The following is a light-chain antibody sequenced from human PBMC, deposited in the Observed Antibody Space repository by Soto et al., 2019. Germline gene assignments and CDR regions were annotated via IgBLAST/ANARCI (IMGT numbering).Light chain of an antibody. V-gene: IGKV1-9*01. CDR2: GAS. CDR3: QQLNSYPLT. CDR1: QGISSY. J-gene: IGKJ4*01. Sequence: DIQLTQSPSFLSASVGDRVTITCRASQGISSYLAWYQQKPGKAPNLLIYGASTLQSEVPSRFSGSGSGTEFTLPISTLQPEDFATYYCQQLNSYPLTFGGGPRWRSN.